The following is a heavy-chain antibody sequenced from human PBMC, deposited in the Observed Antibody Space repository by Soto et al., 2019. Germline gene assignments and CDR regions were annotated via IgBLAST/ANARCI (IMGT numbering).Heavy chain of an antibody. J-gene: IGHJ6*02. V-gene: IGHV5-51*01. D-gene: IGHD6-13*01. Sequence: PGESLKISCKGSGYSFTSYWIGWVRQMPGKGLEWMGIIYPGDSDTRYSPSFQGQVTISADKSISTAYLQWSSLKASDTAMYYCARAPGLGAAAGTNEYTTYYYYGMDVWGQGTTVTVSS. CDR2: IYPGDSDT. CDR1: GYSFTSYW. CDR3: ARAPGLGAAAGTNEYTTYYYYGMDV.